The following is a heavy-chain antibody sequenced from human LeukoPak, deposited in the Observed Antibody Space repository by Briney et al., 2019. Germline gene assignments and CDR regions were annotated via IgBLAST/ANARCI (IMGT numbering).Heavy chain of an antibody. CDR2: INHSGST. CDR3: ARWVVPAAIDY. J-gene: IGHJ4*02. Sequence: SETLSLTCAVYGGSFSGYYWSWIRQPPGKGLEWIGEINHSGSTNYNPSLKSRVTISVDTSKNQFSLKLSSLTAADTAVYYCARWVVPAAIDYWGQGTLATVSS. CDR1: GGSFSGYY. V-gene: IGHV4-34*01. D-gene: IGHD2-2*02.